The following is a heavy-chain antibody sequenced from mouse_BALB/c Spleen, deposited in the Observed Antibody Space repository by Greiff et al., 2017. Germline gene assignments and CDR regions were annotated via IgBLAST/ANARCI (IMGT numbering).Heavy chain of an antibody. CDR2: IWSGGST. V-gene: IGHV2-2*02. Sequence: QVQLQQSGPGLVQPSQSLSITCTVSGFSLTSYGVHWVRQSPGKGLEWLGEIWSGGSTAYNAAFISRVSISMDNSKSQVFLKMDSLQANDTAIYYFARLYGNYAFGFWGQGTTLTVAS. J-gene: IGHJ2*01. D-gene: IGHD2-1*01. CDR1: GFSLTSYG. CDR3: ARLYGNYAFGF.